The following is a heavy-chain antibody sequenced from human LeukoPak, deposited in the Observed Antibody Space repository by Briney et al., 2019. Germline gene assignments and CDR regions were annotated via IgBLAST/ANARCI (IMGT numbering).Heavy chain of an antibody. V-gene: IGHV4-4*07. J-gene: IGHJ5*02. D-gene: IGHD3-9*01. CDR2: IYTSGST. CDR3: ARGGAKYYDILTGYYRDGWFDP. Sequence: SETLSLTCTVSGGSISSYYWSWIRQPAGKGLEWIGRIYTSGSTNYNPSLKSRVTMSVDTSKNQFSLKLSSVTAADTAVYYCARGGAKYYDILTGYYRDGWFDPWGQGTLVAVSS. CDR1: GGSISSYY.